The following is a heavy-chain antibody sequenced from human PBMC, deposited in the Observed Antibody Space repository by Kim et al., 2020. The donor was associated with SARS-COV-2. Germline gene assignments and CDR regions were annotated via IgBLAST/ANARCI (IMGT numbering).Heavy chain of an antibody. CDR3: AALPYGSGSYPNGHFDY. J-gene: IGHJ4*02. D-gene: IGHD3-10*01. V-gene: IGHV1-58*01. Sequence: YQERVTITRDMSTSTAYMELSSLRSEDTAVYYCAALPYGSGSYPNGHFDYWGQGTLVTVSS.